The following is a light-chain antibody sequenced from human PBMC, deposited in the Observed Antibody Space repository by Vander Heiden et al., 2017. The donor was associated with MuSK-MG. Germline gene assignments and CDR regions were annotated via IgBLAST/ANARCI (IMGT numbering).Light chain of an antibody. CDR1: STEVGGYNY. J-gene: IGLJ2*01. Sequence: QSALTQPASVSGSPGQSMTISCTGTSTEVGGYNYASWYQQQPGKAPKLMIYDGSNRPSGVSNRFSGSKSGNTASLTSSGLQAEDEADYYCSSYTSSSTVVFGGGTKLTVL. CDR2: DGS. CDR3: SSYTSSSTVV. V-gene: IGLV2-14*03.